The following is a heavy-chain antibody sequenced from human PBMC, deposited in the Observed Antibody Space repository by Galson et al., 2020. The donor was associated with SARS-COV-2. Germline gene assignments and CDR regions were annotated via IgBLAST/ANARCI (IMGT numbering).Heavy chain of an antibody. D-gene: IGHD2-2*01. J-gene: IGHJ2*01. V-gene: IGHV3-30*04. CDR1: GFALSNSA. Sequence: QLGESLKISCAASGFALSNSAMHWARQAPGKGLEWVAIISYDGTTKYNSDSVKGRFTISRDISKNTLYLQMNSLRPWGWSGMLRRRRPGLPGPSSRTNYW. CDR2: ISYDGTTK. CDR3: RRRPGLPGPSSRTNYW.